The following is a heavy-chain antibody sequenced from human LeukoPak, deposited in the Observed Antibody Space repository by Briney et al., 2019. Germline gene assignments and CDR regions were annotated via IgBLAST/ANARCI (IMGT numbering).Heavy chain of an antibody. J-gene: IGHJ4*02. D-gene: IGHD3-10*01. CDR1: GGSISSGGYY. V-gene: IGHV4-61*08. CDR2: IYYSGST. Sequence: SETLSLTCTVSGGSISSGGYYWSWIRQPPGKGLEWIGYIYYSGSTNYNPSLKSRVTISVDTSKNQFSLKLSSVTAADTAVYYCARQGYYYGSGSYYIIDYWGQGTLVTVSS. CDR3: ARQGYYYGSGSYYIIDY.